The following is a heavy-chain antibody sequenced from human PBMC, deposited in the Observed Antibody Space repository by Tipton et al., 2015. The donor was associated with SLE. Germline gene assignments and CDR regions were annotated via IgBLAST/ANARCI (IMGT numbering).Heavy chain of an antibody. CDR1: GASLTTDEFY. J-gene: IGHJ3*02. V-gene: IGHV4-39*07. CDR3: ARWNFVTMTGGFDI. D-gene: IGHD1-7*01. CDR2: LLYSGAT. Sequence: TLSLTCTVSGASLTTDEFYWGWIRQPPGKGPEWIATLLYSGATHYSPSLQSRVTMSVDPSNNQFSLRLSSVTAADTAIYYCARWNFVTMTGGFDIWGQGTMVTVSS.